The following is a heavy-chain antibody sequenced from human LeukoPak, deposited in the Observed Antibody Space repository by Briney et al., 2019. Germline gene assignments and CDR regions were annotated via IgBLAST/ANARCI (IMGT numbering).Heavy chain of an antibody. Sequence: SETLSLTCAVYGGSFSGYYWSWIRRPPGKGLEWIGEINHSGSTNYNPSLKSRVTISVDTSKNQFSLKLSSVTAADTAVYYCARTLPSGTSDYWGQGTLVTVSS. CDR1: GGSFSGYY. CDR2: INHSGST. CDR3: ARTLPSGTSDY. V-gene: IGHV4-34*01. D-gene: IGHD3-10*01. J-gene: IGHJ4*02.